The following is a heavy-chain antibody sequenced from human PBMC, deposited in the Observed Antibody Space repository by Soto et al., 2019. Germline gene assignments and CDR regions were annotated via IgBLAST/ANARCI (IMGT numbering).Heavy chain of an antibody. V-gene: IGHV3-11*01. CDR2: ISTSGSTI. J-gene: IGHJ3*02. Sequence: PGGSLRLSCAASGFTFSDYYMSWIRQAPGKGLEWVSYISTSGSTIYYADSVKGRFTISRDNAKNSLFLQMSSLRAEDTAVYYCARYSSSFGPFDIWGQGTMVTVSS. CDR1: GFTFSDYY. CDR3: ARYSSSFGPFDI. D-gene: IGHD6-6*01.